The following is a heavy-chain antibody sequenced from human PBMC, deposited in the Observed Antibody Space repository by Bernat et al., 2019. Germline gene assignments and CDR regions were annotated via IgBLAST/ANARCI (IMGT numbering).Heavy chain of an antibody. V-gene: IGHV3-7*01. J-gene: IGHJ6*03. CDR1: GFTFGTYG. CDR3: ANLSPIYIVATSRYYMDV. CDR2: LMQDESEK. D-gene: IGHD5-12*01. Sequence: EVQLVESGGGSVQPGGSLRLSCAASGFTFGTYGMSWVRQAPGTGLEWVASLMQDESEKYYVDSVKGRFTISRDNAKNSLFLQMNSLRAEDTAVYYCANLSPIYIVATSRYYMDVWGKGTTVTVSS.